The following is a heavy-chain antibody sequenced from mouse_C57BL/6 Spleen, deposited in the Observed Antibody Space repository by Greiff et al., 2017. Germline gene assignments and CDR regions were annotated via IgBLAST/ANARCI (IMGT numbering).Heavy chain of an antibody. CDR2: IDPETGGT. J-gene: IGHJ2*01. CDR3: TGGCYFDY. Sequence: VQLQQSGAELVRPGASVTLSCKASGYTFTDYEMHWVKQTPVHGLEWIGAIDPETGGTAYNQKFQGKAILTADKSSSTAYMELRRLTSADSSVYYCTGGCYFDYWGQGTTLTVSS. D-gene: IGHD3-3*01. CDR1: GYTFTDYE. V-gene: IGHV1-15*01.